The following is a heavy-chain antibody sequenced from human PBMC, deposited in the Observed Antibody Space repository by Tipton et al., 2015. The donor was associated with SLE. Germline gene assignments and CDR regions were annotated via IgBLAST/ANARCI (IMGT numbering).Heavy chain of an antibody. Sequence: TLSLTCTVSGGSISSDDSYSSWIRQPVGKSLEWIGHIYSSGRTNYNPSLKSRVTISADPSKNQFSLRLSSVTAADTAVYYCARGGLYETSAYSVGFDIWGQGTLVTVSP. CDR1: GGSISSDDSY. V-gene: IGHV4-61*09. CDR3: ARGGLYETSAYSVGFDI. CDR2: IYSSGRT. D-gene: IGHD3-22*01. J-gene: IGHJ3*02.